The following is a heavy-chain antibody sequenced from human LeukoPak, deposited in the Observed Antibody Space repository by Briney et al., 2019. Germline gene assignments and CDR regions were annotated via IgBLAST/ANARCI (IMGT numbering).Heavy chain of an antibody. Sequence: SETLSLTCTVFGYSISSGYYWSWIRPPPGKGLEWIGYIYYSGSTNYNPSLKSRVTISVDTSKNQFSLKLSSVTAADTAVYYCARGTNDVHNFDYWGQGTLVTVSS. CDR2: IYYSGST. CDR3: ARGTNDVHNFDY. J-gene: IGHJ4*02. CDR1: GYSISSGYY. D-gene: IGHD1-1*01. V-gene: IGHV4-61*01.